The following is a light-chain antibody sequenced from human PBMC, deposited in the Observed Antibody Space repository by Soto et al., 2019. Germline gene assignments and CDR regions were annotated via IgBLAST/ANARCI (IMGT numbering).Light chain of an antibody. CDR3: QSYDNSLTYV. Sequence: QSVLTQPPSVSGAPGQSITISCTGSSSNIGAGYDVHWYQQVPGTAPKLLIYGNNNRASGVPDRFSVSKSGTSASLAISGFPAEDEADYYCQSYDNSLTYVFGTGTKLTVL. J-gene: IGLJ1*01. V-gene: IGLV1-40*01. CDR2: GNN. CDR1: SSNIGAGYD.